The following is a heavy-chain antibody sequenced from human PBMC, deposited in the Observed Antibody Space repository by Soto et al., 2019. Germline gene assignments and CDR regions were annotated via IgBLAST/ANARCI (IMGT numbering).Heavy chain of an antibody. CDR1: GGSFSGYY. D-gene: IGHD2-8*02. V-gene: IGHV4-34*01. J-gene: IGHJ4*02. CDR2: INHSGST. CDR3: ARDKITGLFDY. Sequence: PSETLSLTCAVYGGSFSGYYWTWIRQPPGTGLEWIGEINHSGSTNCNPSLKSRVTISVDTSKNQFSLKLTSVTAADTAVYYCARDKITGLFDYWGQGTLVTVS.